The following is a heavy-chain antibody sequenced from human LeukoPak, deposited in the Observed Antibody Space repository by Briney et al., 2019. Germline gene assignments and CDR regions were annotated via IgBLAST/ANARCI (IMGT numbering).Heavy chain of an antibody. Sequence: TASETLSLTCAVSGYSISSGYYWGWIRQPPGKGLEWIGSIYHSGSTYYNPSLKSRVTISVDTSKNQFSLKLSSVTAADTAVYYCAREYYYGSGSYSHDAFDIWGQGTMVTVSS. CDR1: GYSISSGYY. J-gene: IGHJ3*02. V-gene: IGHV4-38-2*02. D-gene: IGHD3-10*01. CDR2: IYHSGST. CDR3: AREYYYGSGSYSHDAFDI.